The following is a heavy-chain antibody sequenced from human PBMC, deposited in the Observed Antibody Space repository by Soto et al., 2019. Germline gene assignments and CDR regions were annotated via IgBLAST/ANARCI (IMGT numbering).Heavy chain of an antibody. CDR3: ARAYDFWSGIDY. CDR2: IWNDGGNK. V-gene: IGHV3-33*01. Sequence: QVQLVESGGGVVQPGRSLRLSCAASGFTFSRYAMHWVRQAPGKGLDWVAVIWNDGGNKYYADSVQGRSTISRDNSKNTLYLQMNSLRAEDTALYYCARAYDFWSGIDYWGQGILVNVSS. J-gene: IGHJ4*02. CDR1: GFTFSRYA. D-gene: IGHD3-3*01.